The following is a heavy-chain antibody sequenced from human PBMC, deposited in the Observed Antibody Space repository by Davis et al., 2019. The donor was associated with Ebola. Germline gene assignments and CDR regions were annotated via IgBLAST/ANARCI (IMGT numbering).Heavy chain of an antibody. J-gene: IGHJ3*02. CDR3: ATPHPWPDYAFDI. CDR2: MNPNSGNT. Sequence: ASVKVSCKASGYTFTSYDINWVRQATGQGLEWMGWMNPNSGNTGYAQKFQGRVTMTEDTSTDTAYMELSSLRSEDTAVYYCATPHPWPDYAFDIWGQGTMVTVSS. D-gene: IGHD5-12*01. CDR1: GYTFTSYD. V-gene: IGHV1-8*01.